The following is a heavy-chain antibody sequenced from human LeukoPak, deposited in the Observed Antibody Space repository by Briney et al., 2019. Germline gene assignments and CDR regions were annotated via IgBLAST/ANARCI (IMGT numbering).Heavy chain of an antibody. D-gene: IGHD5-18*01. CDR3: ARGVRVYSYGYFGDY. J-gene: IGHJ4*02. Sequence: GASVKVSCKGSGYTFTSYGISWGRQAPRQGLGWMGWISAYYGDTTYAQKLQGRVTMTTDTSTSTAYMELRSLRSDDTAVYYCARGVRVYSYGYFGDYWGQGNLVTVSS. V-gene: IGHV1-18*01. CDR2: ISAYYGDT. CDR1: GYTFTSYG.